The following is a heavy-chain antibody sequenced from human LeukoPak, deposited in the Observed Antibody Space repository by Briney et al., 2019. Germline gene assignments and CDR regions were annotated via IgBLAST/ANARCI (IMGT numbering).Heavy chain of an antibody. D-gene: IGHD4-11*01. CDR2: ISYDGSNK. CDR1: GFTFNSYG. V-gene: IGHV3-30*03. CDR3: ARDGVTVTYYYYMDV. J-gene: IGHJ6*03. Sequence: GESLRLSCVASGFTFNSYGMHWVRQAPGKGLEWVAIISYDGSNKYYADSVTGRFPISRDNAKNSLYLQMNSLRAEDTAVYYCARDGVTVTYYYYMDVWGKGTTVTVSS.